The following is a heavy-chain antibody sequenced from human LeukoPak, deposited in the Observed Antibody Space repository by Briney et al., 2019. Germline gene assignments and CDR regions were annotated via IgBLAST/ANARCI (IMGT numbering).Heavy chain of an antibody. V-gene: IGHV3-21*01. CDR2: ISTGSSYI. Sequence: PGGSLRLSCAASGFTFSSYSINWVRQAPGKGLEWVSSISTGSSYIYYADSVKGRFTISRDNAKNSLYLQMNSLRAEDTAVFYCARDRSPIAADGMDVWGRRTTVTVSS. J-gene: IGHJ6*02. D-gene: IGHD6-25*01. CDR3: ARDRSPIAADGMDV. CDR1: GFTFSSYS.